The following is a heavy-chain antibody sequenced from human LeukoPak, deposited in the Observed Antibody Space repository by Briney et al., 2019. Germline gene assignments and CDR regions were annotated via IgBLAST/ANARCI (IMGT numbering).Heavy chain of an antibody. D-gene: IGHD2-21*01. CDR3: ARDPHMERGLDP. CDR2: IIPIFGTA. CDR1: GYTFTSYG. J-gene: IGHJ5*02. V-gene: IGHV1-69*05. Sequence: ASVKVSCKASGYTFTSYGISWVRQAPGQGLEWMGRIIPIFGTANYAQKLQGRVTITTDESTSTAYMELSSLRSEDTAVYYCARDPHMERGLDPWGQGTLVTVSS.